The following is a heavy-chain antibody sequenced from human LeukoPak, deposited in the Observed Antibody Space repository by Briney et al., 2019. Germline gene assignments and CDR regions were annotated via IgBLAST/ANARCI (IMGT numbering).Heavy chain of an antibody. CDR2: INHSGST. CDR1: GGSFSGYY. J-gene: IGHJ4*02. Sequence: SETLSLTCAVYGGSFSGYYWSWIRQPPGKGLEWIGEINHSGSTNYNPSLKSRVTISVDTSKNQFSLKLSSVTAADTAVYYCARGRYSSGWYVTNWGQGTLVTVSS. D-gene: IGHD6-19*01. V-gene: IGHV4-34*01. CDR3: ARGRYSSGWYVTN.